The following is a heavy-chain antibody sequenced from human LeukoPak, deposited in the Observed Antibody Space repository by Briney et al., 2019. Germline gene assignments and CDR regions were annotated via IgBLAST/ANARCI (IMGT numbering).Heavy chain of an antibody. CDR1: GFTFSSYE. V-gene: IGHV3-48*03. D-gene: IGHD1-7*01. Sequence: GGSLRLSCAASGFTFSSYEMNWVRQAPGKGLEWASYISSSGSTIYYADSVKGRFTISRDNAKNSLYLQMNSLRAEDTAVYYCARLPLNLYYYYMDVWGKGTTVTVSS. CDR2: ISSSGSTI. J-gene: IGHJ6*03. CDR3: ARLPLNLYYYYMDV.